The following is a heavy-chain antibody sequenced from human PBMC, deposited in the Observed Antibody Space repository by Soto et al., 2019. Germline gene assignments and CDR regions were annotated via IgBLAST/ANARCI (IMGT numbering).Heavy chain of an antibody. J-gene: IGHJ5*02. CDR3: ARDLTHIDITGTGGGWFDP. CDR1: GGTFSSYA. D-gene: IGHD1-20*01. CDR2: IIPIFGTA. V-gene: IGHV1-69*13. Sequence: GASVKVSCKASGGTFSSYAISWVRQAPGQGLEWMGGIIPIFGTANYAQKFQGRVTITADESTSTAYMELSSLRSEDTAVYYCARDLTHIDITGTGGGWFDPWGQGTLVTVSS.